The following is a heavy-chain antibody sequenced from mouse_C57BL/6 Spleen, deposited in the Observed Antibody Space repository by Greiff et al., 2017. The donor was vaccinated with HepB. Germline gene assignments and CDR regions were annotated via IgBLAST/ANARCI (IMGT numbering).Heavy chain of an antibody. CDR2: INPGSGGT. CDR1: GYAFTNYL. J-gene: IGHJ4*01. CDR3: ARGGGAMDY. V-gene: IGHV1-54*01. Sequence: QVQLQQSGAELVRPGTSVKVSCKASGYAFTNYLIEWVKQRPGQGLEWIGVINPGSGGTNYNEKFKGKATLTADKSSSTAYMQLSSLPSEDSAVYFCARGGGAMDYWGQGTSVTVSS.